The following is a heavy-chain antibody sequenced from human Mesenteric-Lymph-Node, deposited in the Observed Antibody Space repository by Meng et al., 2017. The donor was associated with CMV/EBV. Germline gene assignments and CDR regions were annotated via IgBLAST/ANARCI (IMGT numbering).Heavy chain of an antibody. V-gene: IGHV3-30-3*01. D-gene: IGHD3-10*01. J-gene: IGHJ4*02. CDR2: ISYDGSHK. CDR3: ARDGGYYGSGAYCDY. Sequence: SGFSFVDFAMRLLRQAPDKGLGWVAVISYDGSHKFYADSVKGRFTISRDNSKKMLYVQLNSLRVEDTAVYYCARDGGYYGSGAYCDYWGQGTLVTVSS. CDR1: GFSFVDFA.